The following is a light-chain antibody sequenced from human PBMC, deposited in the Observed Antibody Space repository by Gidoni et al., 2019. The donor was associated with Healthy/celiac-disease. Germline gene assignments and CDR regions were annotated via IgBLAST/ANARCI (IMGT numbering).Light chain of an antibody. V-gene: IGKV1-39*01. CDR2: AAS. Sequence: IQMTQSPSSLSASLGDRVTITCRASQSISSYLNWYQRKPGKAPKLLIYAASSLQSGVPSRFSGSGSGTDFTLTINSLQPEDFATYYCQQSYSTWTFGQGTKVEIK. J-gene: IGKJ1*01. CDR1: QSISSY. CDR3: QQSYSTWT.